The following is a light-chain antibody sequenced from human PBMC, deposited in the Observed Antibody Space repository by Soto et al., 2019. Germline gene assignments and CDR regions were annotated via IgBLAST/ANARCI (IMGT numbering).Light chain of an antibody. CDR3: QQRSNWPPIT. J-gene: IGKJ5*01. Sequence: ETVLTQSPATLSLSPGERATLSCRASQSISSYLAWYQQEPGQAPRLLIYDASNRATGIPARFSGSGSGTDFTLTISSLEPEDFAVYYCQQRSNWPPITFGQGTRLEI. CDR1: QSISSY. V-gene: IGKV3-11*01. CDR2: DAS.